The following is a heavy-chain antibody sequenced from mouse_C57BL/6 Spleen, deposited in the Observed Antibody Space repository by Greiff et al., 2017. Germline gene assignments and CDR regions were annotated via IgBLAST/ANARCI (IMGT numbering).Heavy chain of an antibody. CDR2: IDPSDSYT. D-gene: IGHD1-1*01. V-gene: IGHV1-69*01. CDR1: GYTFTSYW. J-gene: IGHJ2*01. CDR3: ARECGSNWCYFDG. Sequence: QVQLQQPGAELVMPGASVKLSCKASGYTFTSYWMHWVKQRPGQGLEWIGQIDPSDSYTNYNQKFQGKATLTVDKSSSTAYMQLSSLTSEDSAVYYCARECGSNWCYFDGWGTGTTLTVSS.